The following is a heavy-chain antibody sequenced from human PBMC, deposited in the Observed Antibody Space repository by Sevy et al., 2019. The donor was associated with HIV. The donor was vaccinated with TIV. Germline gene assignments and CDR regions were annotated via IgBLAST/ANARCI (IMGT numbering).Heavy chain of an antibody. CDR2: IKSEFDGGAI. J-gene: IGHJ6*02. Sequence: GGSLRLSCTASGFTFSSAWMSWVRQAPGKGLEWVGRIKSEFDGGAIDYAAPVKGRFSISREDSKTTVYLQMNSLKTDEPAVYYCNTDPAYRGYDEEVINYYFYGMDVWGQGTTVTVSS. D-gene: IGHD5-12*01. V-gene: IGHV3-15*01. CDR3: NTDPAYRGYDEEVINYYFYGMDV. CDR1: GFTFSSAW.